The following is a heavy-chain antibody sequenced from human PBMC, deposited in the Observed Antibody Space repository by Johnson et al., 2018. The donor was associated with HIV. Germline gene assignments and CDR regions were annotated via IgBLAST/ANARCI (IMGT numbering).Heavy chain of an antibody. CDR3: ARDSSSGWYPHAFDI. J-gene: IGHJ3*02. CDR1: GFTFSDYY. D-gene: IGHD6-19*01. Sequence: QVHLVESGGGLVKPGGSLRLSCAASGFTFSDYYMTWIRQAPGKGLEWVSYISSSGSTIYYAASVGGRFTISRDNAKNSLYLQMNSLRAEDTAVYYCARDSSSGWYPHAFDIWGQGTMVTVSS. CDR2: ISSSGSTI. V-gene: IGHV3-11*04.